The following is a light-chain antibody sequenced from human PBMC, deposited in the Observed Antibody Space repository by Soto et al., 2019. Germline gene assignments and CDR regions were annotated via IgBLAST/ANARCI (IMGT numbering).Light chain of an antibody. CDR3: QQYGSTTWT. V-gene: IGKV3D-20*01. Sequence: VVLTQSPGTLSLSPGETATLSCWASQRVSNKFLGWYQQKNGMPPRLLIYDATSRANGIPERFSGRGYGTRLTLTISRMEIEDFAVYYCQQYGSTTWTFGRGTKVDIK. CDR2: DAT. CDR1: QRVSNKF. J-gene: IGKJ1*01.